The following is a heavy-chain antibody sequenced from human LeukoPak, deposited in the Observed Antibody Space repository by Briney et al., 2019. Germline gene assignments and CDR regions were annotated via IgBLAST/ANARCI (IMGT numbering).Heavy chain of an antibody. CDR3: ARALYDSSGYYSYYFDY. CDR1: GGSISSYY. D-gene: IGHD3-22*01. J-gene: IGHJ4*02. V-gene: IGHV4-59*01. CDR2: IYYSGST. Sequence: PSETLSLTCTVSGGSISSYYWSWIRQPPGKGLEWIGYIYYSGSTNYNPSLKSRVTISVDTSKNQFPLKLSSVTAADTAVYYCARALYDSSGYYSYYFDYWGQGTLVTVSS.